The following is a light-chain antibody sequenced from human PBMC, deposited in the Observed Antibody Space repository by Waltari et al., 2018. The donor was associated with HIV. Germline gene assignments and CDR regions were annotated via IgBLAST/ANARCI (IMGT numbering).Light chain of an antibody. J-gene: IGKJ5*01. Sequence: DIVMTQSPLSLPVTPGEPASISCRSIQSRLHSNGYNYVDWYLQKPGQSPKLLIYFASNRAAGVADRFSGSASGTDFTLRISRVEAEDVGVYYCMQVLQTPITFGEGTRVEIK. V-gene: IGKV2-28*01. CDR1: QSRLHSNGYNY. CDR2: FAS. CDR3: MQVLQTPIT.